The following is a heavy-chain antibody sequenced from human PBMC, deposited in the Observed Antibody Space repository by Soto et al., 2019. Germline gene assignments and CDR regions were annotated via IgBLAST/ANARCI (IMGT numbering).Heavy chain of an antibody. V-gene: IGHV4-31*03. Sequence: SETLSLTCTVSGGSISSGGYYWSWIRQHPGKGVEWIGYIYYSGSTYYNPSLKSRVTISVDTSKNQFSLKLSSLTAADTAVYYCERDITGTKERVTNWFDPWGQGTLVTVSS. CDR3: ERDITGTKERVTNWFDP. J-gene: IGHJ5*02. CDR2: IYYSGST. CDR1: GGSISSGGYY. D-gene: IGHD1-20*01.